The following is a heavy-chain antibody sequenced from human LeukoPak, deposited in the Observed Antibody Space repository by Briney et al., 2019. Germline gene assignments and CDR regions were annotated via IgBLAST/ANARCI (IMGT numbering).Heavy chain of an antibody. V-gene: IGHV3-23*01. CDR1: GFRFSDFT. CDR3: GKEGGA. CDR2: IGGRGGST. D-gene: IGHD3-16*01. J-gene: IGHJ5*02. Sequence: GGSLRLSCAASGFRFSDFTMTWVRQAPGKGPEWVSAIGGRGGSTYYADSLGGRFAISRDNSKDMVYLQMNSLKVEDTATYYCGKEGGAWGQGTKVTVSS.